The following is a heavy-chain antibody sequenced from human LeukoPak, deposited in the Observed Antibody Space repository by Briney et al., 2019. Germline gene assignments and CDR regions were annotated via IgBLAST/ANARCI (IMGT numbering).Heavy chain of an antibody. CDR3: ARVSSGSGFYYGMDV. CDR1: GGSISSYY. J-gene: IGHJ6*02. Sequence: PSETLSLTCTVSGGSISSYYWSWIRQRPGKGLEWIGYIYYSGSTNYNPSLKSRVTISVDTSKNQFSLKLSSVTAADTAVYYCARVSSGSGFYYGMDVWGQGTTVTVSS. D-gene: IGHD3-10*01. V-gene: IGHV4-59*01. CDR2: IYYSGST.